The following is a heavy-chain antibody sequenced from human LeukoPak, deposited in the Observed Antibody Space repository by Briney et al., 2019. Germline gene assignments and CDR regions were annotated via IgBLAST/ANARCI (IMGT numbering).Heavy chain of an antibody. D-gene: IGHD2-21*02. J-gene: IGHJ4*02. CDR3: ARDYFYCGGDCFVDY. CDR1: GFTFSDYG. Sequence: GGSLRLSCAASGFTFSDYGVNWVRQAPGKGLEWVSSISGSGRSIFYEDSVRGRFTISRDNAKNSLYLQMNSLRAEDTAVYYCARDYFYCGGDCFVDYWGQGTLVTVSS. CDR2: ISGSGRSI. V-gene: IGHV3-21*01.